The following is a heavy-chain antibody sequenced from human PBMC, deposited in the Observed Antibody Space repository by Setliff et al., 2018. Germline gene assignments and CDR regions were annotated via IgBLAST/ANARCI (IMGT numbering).Heavy chain of an antibody. V-gene: IGHV4-38-2*01. CDR1: GYSISSGYC. D-gene: IGHD1-26*01. J-gene: IGHJ5*02. Sequence: PSETLSLTCDVSGYSISSGYCWGWFRQPPGKGLEWIGSICHSGSTHYNPPLKSRVTISVDTSKNEFSLKVSSVTAADTAVYYCARQAHDLKGGTTLFYWFDPWGQGTLVTVSS. CDR2: ICHSGST. CDR3: ARQAHDLKGGTTLFYWFDP.